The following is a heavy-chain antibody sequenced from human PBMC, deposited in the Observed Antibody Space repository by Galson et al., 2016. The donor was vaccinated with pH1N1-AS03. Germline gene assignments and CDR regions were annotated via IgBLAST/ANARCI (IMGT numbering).Heavy chain of an antibody. J-gene: IGHJ5*02. CDR1: GFTFSTHW. D-gene: IGHD1-1*01. Sequence: SLRLSCAASGFTFSTHWMSWVRQAPGKGLEWVASMNQGGSERYYVDSVKGRFTISRDNAKNSLYLQMNSLRQEDTALYYCARAGKERLWGSEVSWFDPWGQGTLVTVSS. CDR3: ARAGKERLWGSEVSWFDP. CDR2: MNQGGSER. V-gene: IGHV3-7*01.